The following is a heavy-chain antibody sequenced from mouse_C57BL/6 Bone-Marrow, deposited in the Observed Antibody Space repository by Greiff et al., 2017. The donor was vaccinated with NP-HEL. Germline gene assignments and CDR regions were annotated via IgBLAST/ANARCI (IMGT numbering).Heavy chain of an antibody. D-gene: IGHD2-4*01. CDR1: GYAFTNYL. CDR3: ARWGIYYDYDGFAY. CDR2: INPGSGGT. J-gene: IGHJ3*01. Sequence: VQLQQSGAELVRPGTSVKVSCKASGYAFTNYLIEWVKQRPGQGLEWIGVINPGSGGTNYNEKFKGKATLTADKSSSTAYMQLSSLTSEDSAVYFCARWGIYYDYDGFAYWGQGTLVTVSA. V-gene: IGHV1-54*01.